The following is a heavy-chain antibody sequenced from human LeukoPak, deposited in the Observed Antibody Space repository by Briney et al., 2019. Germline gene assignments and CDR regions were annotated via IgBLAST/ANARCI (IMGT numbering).Heavy chain of an antibody. CDR2: TYYRSKWYN. J-gene: IGHJ3*02. CDR3: ARESEGGYSYGYGDAFDI. D-gene: IGHD5-18*01. Sequence: SQTLSLTCAISGDSVSSNSAAWNWIRQSPSRGLEWLGRTYYRSKWYNDYAVSVKSRITINPDTSKNQFSLQLNSVTPEDTAVYYYARESEGGYSYGYGDAFDIWGQGTMVTVSS. V-gene: IGHV6-1*01. CDR1: GDSVSSNSAA.